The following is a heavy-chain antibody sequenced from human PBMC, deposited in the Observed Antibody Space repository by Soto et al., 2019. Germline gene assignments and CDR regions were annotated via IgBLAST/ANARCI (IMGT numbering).Heavy chain of an antibody. V-gene: IGHV3-30*04. CDR1: VFTFSSCA. CDR2: ISYDGRNK. J-gene: IGHJ4*02. CDR3: AREQEHLVPFDY. D-gene: IGHD6-6*01. Sequence: QVQLVESGGGVVQPGRSLRLSCAASVFTFSSCAMHWVRQAPGKGLEWVAVISYDGRNKYYADSVKDRFTISRDNSKNMLYLQMNSLRPEDTAMYYCAREQEHLVPFDYWGQGTLVTVSS.